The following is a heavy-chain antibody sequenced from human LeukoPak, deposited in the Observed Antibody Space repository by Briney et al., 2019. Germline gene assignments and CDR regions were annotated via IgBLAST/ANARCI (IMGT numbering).Heavy chain of an antibody. D-gene: IGHD2-2*01. CDR2: IYHSGTT. J-gene: IGHJ4*02. CDR1: GYSISSGYY. CDR3: ARPHCSNTSCSHNFDY. Sequence: SSETLSLTCAVSGYSISSGYYWGWIRQPPGMGLEWIGSIYHSGTTYYNPSLKSRVTISVDTSKNQFSLKLSSVTAADTAVYYCARPHCSNTSCSHNFDYWGQGTLVTVSS. V-gene: IGHV4-38-2*01.